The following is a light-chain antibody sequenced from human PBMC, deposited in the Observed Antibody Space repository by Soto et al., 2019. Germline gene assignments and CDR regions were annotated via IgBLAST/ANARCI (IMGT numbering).Light chain of an antibody. Sequence: QSALTQPASVSGSPGQSITISCTRTSSDVGGYNYVSWYQQHPGKAPKLMIYEVTNRPSGVSDRFSGSKSGNTASLTISGLQAEDEADYYCGSYTTSSTWVFGGGTKLTVL. CDR3: GSYTTSSTWV. CDR1: SSDVGGYNY. V-gene: IGLV2-14*01. J-gene: IGLJ3*02. CDR2: EVT.